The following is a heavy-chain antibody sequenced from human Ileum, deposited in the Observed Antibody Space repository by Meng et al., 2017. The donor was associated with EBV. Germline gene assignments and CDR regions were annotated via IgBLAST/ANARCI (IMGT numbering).Heavy chain of an antibody. V-gene: IGHV1-18*01. CDR1: GYTFTHHG. D-gene: IGHD1-14*01. Sequence: QLQLMQSGAEVKKPXASVRVSCKASGYTFTHHGISWIRQAPGQGLEWMGWISCYNGDTNYAQKFQGKVTMTTDTSTSTAYMDLRSLRSDDTAVYYCARDSSPPHPHPGWFDSWGQGTLGTVSS. CDR2: ISCYNGDT. J-gene: IGHJ5*01. CDR3: ARDSSPPHPHPGWFDS.